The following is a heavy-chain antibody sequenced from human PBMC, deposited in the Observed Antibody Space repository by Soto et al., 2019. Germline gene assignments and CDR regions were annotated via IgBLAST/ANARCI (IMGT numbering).Heavy chain of an antibody. CDR1: GFTFSSYS. V-gene: IGHV3-48*02. J-gene: IGHJ4*02. D-gene: IGHD3-22*01. CDR2: ISSSSSTI. Sequence: EVQLVESGGGLVQRGGSLRLSCAASGFTFSSYSMNWVRQAPGKGLEWVSYISSSSSTIYYADSVKGRFTISRDNAKNSLYLQMNSLRDEDTAVYSCARGLYYYDSSGYWGYWGQGTLVTVSS. CDR3: ARGLYYYDSSGYWGY.